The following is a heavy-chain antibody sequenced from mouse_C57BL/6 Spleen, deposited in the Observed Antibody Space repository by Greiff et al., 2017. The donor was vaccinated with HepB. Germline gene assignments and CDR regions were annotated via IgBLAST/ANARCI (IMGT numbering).Heavy chain of an antibody. D-gene: IGHD2-3*01. J-gene: IGHJ4*01. V-gene: IGHV1-54*01. CDR2: INPGSGGT. Sequence: QVQLKQSGAELVRPGTSVKVSCKASGYAFTNYLIEWVKQRPGQGLEWIGVINPGSGGTNYNEKFKGKATLTADKSSSTAYMQLSSLTSEDSAVSFCAREGDGYYGAMDYWGQGTSVTVSS. CDR1: GYAFTNYL. CDR3: AREGDGYYGAMDY.